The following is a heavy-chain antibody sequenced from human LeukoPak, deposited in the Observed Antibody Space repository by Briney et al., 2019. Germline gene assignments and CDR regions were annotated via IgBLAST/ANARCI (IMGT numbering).Heavy chain of an antibody. CDR2: IDPNSGDT. CDR1: GYTFTGYY. D-gene: IGHD6-19*01. J-gene: IGHJ4*02. CDR3: ARSGSVSVASTGNDY. V-gene: IGHV1-2*02. Sequence: GASVKVSCKASGYTFTGYYMHWVRQAPGQGLERMGGIDPNSGDTNYAQKFQGRVTMTRDTSISAAYMELSRLGSDDTAVYYCARSGSVSVASTGNDYWGQGTLVTVSS.